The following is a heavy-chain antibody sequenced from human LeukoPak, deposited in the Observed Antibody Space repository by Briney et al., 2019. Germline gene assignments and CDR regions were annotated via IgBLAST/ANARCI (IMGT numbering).Heavy chain of an antibody. CDR3: ARDSPGYGAYDLG. D-gene: IGHD5-12*01. J-gene: IGHJ4*02. Sequence: GGSVRLSCAACGFTFSSYWMSWVRQAPGKGLELVDNIKEDGSAKYSVDSVKGRFTISRDNAKNTLYLQMNSLRAEDTAVYYCARDSPGYGAYDLGWGQGTLVTVSS. CDR2: IKEDGSAK. CDR1: GFTFSSYW. V-gene: IGHV3-7*04.